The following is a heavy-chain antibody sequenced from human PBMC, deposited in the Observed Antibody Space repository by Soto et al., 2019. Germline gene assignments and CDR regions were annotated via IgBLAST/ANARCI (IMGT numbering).Heavy chain of an antibody. CDR2: ISNDGSDT. J-gene: IGHJ5*02. V-gene: IGHV3-30*18. D-gene: IGHD3-3*01. CDR3: AKESVYDFDQ. CDR1: GFTFSSYG. Sequence: QVHLVESGGGVVQPGRSLRLSCEVSGFTFSSYGMHWVRQAPGKGLEWVTRISNDGSDTKYSGSVEGRVTVTRDNSKNTLYLQMNSLRPDDTAVYYCAKESVYDFDQWCQGALVTVSS.